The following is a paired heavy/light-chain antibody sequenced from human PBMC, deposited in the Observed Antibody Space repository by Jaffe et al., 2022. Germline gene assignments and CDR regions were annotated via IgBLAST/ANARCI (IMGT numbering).Light chain of an antibody. CDR2: ENN. V-gene: IGLV1-51*02. CDR1: SSNIGNNY. Sequence: QSVLTQPPSVSAAPGQKVTISCSGSSSNIGNNYVSWYQQLPGTAPKLLIYENNKRPSGIPDRFSGSKSGTSATLGITGLQTGDEADYYCGTWDSSLSLVFGGGTKLTVL. J-gene: IGLJ2*01. CDR3: GTWDSSLSLV.
Heavy chain of an antibody. CDR1: GFTFSSYA. CDR2: ISGSGGST. V-gene: IGHV3-23*01. Sequence: EVQLLESGGGLVQPGGSLRLSCAASGFTFSSYAMSWVRQAPGKGLEWVSAISGSGGSTYYADSVKGRFTISRDNSKNTLYLQMNSLRAEDTAVYYCAKDPALNGDYGSGWYFDLWGRGTLVTVSS. D-gene: IGHD4-17*01. CDR3: AKDPALNGDYGSGWYFDL. J-gene: IGHJ2*01.